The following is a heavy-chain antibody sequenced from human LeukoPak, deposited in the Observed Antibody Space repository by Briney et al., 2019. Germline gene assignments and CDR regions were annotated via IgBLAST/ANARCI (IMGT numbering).Heavy chain of an antibody. Sequence: SETLSLTCSVSGGSISSGGYYWGWIRQPPGKDLEWIGIISQNGNSYCSPSPKSRVSISVDTSKNQFSVRLSSVTAADGAVYYCATERSGDYFDCGGQGILVTVSS. J-gene: IGHJ4*02. CDR2: ISQNGNS. CDR1: GGSISSGGYY. CDR3: ATERSGDYFDC. V-gene: IGHV4-39*01. D-gene: IGHD4-17*01.